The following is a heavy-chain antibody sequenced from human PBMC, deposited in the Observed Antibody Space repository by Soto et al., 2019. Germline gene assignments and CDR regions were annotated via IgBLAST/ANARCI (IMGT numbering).Heavy chain of an antibody. V-gene: IGHV1-46*01. CDR2: INPSGGST. Sequence: ASVKVSCKASGYTFTSYYMHWVRQAPGRGLEWMGIINPSGGSTSYAQKFQGRVTMTRDTSTSTVYMELSSLRSEDTAVYYCARSLSSEVRGVIDPRFFGPDYYYYGMDVWGQGTTVTVSS. CDR3: ARSLSSEVRGVIDPRFFGPDYYYYGMDV. J-gene: IGHJ6*02. CDR1: GYTFTSYY. D-gene: IGHD3-10*01.